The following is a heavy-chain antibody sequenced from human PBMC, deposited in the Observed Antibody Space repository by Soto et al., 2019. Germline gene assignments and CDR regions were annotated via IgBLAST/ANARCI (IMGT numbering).Heavy chain of an antibody. Sequence: QVQLVESGGGVVQPGRSLTLSCEASGFTFSSYDMHWVHQAPGNGLEWVAVIWYDGSNEKYADSVKGRFTISRDNSKSTLYLQMDSLRAEDTAVYYCASGGFYSRHLREHFYYGMDVWGQGTTVTVSS. J-gene: IGHJ6*02. CDR3: ASGGFYSRHLREHFYYGMDV. CDR1: GFTFSSYD. V-gene: IGHV3-33*01. D-gene: IGHD3-22*01. CDR2: IWYDGSNE.